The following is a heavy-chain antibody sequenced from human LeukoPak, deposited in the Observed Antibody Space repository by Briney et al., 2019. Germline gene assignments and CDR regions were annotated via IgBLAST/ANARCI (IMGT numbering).Heavy chain of an antibody. V-gene: IGHV4-39*01. J-gene: IGHJ4*02. Sequence: SETLSLTCTVSSGSISSSSYYWGWIRQPPGKGLEWIGSIYYSGSTYYNPSLKSRVTISVDTSKNQFSLKLSSVTAADTAVYYCARLTELLGTHWGQGTLVTVSS. CDR2: IYYSGST. CDR1: SGSISSSSYY. CDR3: ARLTELLGTH. D-gene: IGHD2-15*01.